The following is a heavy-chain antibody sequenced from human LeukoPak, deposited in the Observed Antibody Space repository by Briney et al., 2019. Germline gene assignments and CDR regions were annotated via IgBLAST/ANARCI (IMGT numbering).Heavy chain of an antibody. Sequence: SVKVSCKASGGTFSSYAISWVRQAPGQGLEWMGGIIPIFGTANYAQKFQGRVTITADESTSTAYMELRSLRSDDTAVYYCAVGPTYYDFWSGSLYYFDYWGQGTLSPSPQ. CDR1: GGTFSSYA. J-gene: IGHJ4*02. CDR2: IIPIFGTA. D-gene: IGHD3-3*01. V-gene: IGHV1-69*13. CDR3: AVGPTYYDFWSGSLYYFDY.